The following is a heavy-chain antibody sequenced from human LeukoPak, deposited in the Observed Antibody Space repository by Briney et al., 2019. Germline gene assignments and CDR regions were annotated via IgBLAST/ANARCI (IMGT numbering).Heavy chain of an antibody. Sequence: SETLSLTCAVYGGSFSGYYWSWIRQPPGKGLEWIGEINHSGSTNYNPSLKSRVTISVDTSKNQFSLKLSSVTAADTAAYYCARGTNLAGGWLRYWGQGTLVTVSS. V-gene: IGHV4-34*01. CDR3: ARGTNLAGGWLRY. CDR1: GGSFSGYY. D-gene: IGHD6-19*01. J-gene: IGHJ4*02. CDR2: INHSGST.